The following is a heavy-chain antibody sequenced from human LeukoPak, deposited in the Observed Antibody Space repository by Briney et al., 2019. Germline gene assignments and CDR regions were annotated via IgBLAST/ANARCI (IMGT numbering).Heavy chain of an antibody. CDR1: GFTFTSYA. J-gene: IGHJ4*02. D-gene: IGHD3-22*01. CDR3: AKVYGSGYYYFDY. CDR2: ISGSGGST. V-gene: IGHV3-23*01. Sequence: GGSLRLSCTVSGFTFTSYAMSWVRQAPGKGLEWVSAISGSGGSTYYADSVKGRFTISRDNSKNTLYLQMNSLRAEDTAVYYCAKVYGSGYYYFDYWGQGTLVTVSS.